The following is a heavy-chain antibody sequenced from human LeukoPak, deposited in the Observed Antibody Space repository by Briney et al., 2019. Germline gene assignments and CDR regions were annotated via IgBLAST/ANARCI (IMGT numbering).Heavy chain of an antibody. CDR2: ISSNGGST. J-gene: IGHJ4*02. V-gene: IGHV3-64*01. CDR1: GFTISSNY. Sequence: PGGSLRLSCAASGFTISSNYMSWVRQAPGKGLEYVSAISSNGGSTYYANSVKGRFTISRDNSKNTLYLQMGSLRAEDMAVYYCARDLNYWGQGTLVTVSS. CDR3: ARDLNY.